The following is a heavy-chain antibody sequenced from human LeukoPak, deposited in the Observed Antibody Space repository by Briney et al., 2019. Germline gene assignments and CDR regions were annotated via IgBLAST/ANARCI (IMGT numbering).Heavy chain of an antibody. CDR2: ISGSGGST. D-gene: IGHD3-22*01. Sequence: GGSLRLSCAASGFTFSSYAMSWVRQAPGKGLEWVSAISGSGGSTYYADSVKGRFTISRDNSKNTLYLQMNSLRAEDTAVYYCATYSSLNRREFQYWGQGTLLTVSS. CDR1: GFTFSSYA. V-gene: IGHV3-23*01. J-gene: IGHJ1*01. CDR3: ATYSSLNRREFQY.